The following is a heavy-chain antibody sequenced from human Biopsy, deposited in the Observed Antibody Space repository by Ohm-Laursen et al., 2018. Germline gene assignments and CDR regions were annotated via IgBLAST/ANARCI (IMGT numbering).Heavy chain of an antibody. V-gene: IGHV1-2*02. CDR1: GYTFTDYP. J-gene: IGHJ3*02. D-gene: IGHD3-10*01. Sequence: ASVKVSCKASGYTFTDYPLHWVRQAPGQGLEWMGWVNPNSGATNYAQKFQGRVIMTSDTSISTAYIELRRLISDDTAVYFCARDRMVTIITLVRADTFDIWGQGTLVSVSS. CDR3: ARDRMVTIITLVRADTFDI. CDR2: VNPNSGAT.